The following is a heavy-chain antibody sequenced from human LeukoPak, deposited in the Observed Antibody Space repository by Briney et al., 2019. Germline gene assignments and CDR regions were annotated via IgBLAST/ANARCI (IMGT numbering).Heavy chain of an antibody. CDR1: GYTFTNYY. D-gene: IGHD5-18*01. J-gene: IGHJ4*02. CDR2: INPSGGGT. Sequence: GASVKVSCMASGYTFTNYYMHWVRQAPGQGLEWMGIINPSGGGTSYAQKFQGRLTMTRDTSTTTVYMDLSSLRSEDTAMYYCAREIGPRQLHLWGSAFDYWGQGTLVTVSS. V-gene: IGHV1-46*01. CDR3: AREIGPRQLHLWGSAFDY.